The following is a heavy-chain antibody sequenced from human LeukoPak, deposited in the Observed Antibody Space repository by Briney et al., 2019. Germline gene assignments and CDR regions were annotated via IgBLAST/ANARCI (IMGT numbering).Heavy chain of an antibody. D-gene: IGHD6-13*01. J-gene: IGHJ6*02. CDR3: ARSQVRYSITYGMDV. V-gene: IGHV5-51*01. CDR2: IYPGDSDT. CDR1: GYSFTSYW. Sequence: GESLKISCKGSGYSFTSYWIGWVRQMPGKGLEWMGIIYPGDSDTRYSPSFQGQVTISVDKSINTAYLQWSSLKASDTAMYYCARSQVRYSITYGMDVWGQGTTVTVSS.